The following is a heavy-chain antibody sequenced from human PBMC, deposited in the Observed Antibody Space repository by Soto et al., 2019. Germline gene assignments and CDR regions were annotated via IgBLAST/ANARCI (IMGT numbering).Heavy chain of an antibody. D-gene: IGHD7-27*01. CDR3: VRNALGWFVP. CDR1: GLDVSGNY. CDR2: IRSKAYGGTT. V-gene: IGHV3-49*04. J-gene: IGHJ5*02. Sequence: GGSLRLSCAVSGLDVSGNYMTWVRQAPGKGLEWVGFIRSKAYGGTTEYAASVKGRFTISRDDSKSIAYLQMNSLKTEDTAVYYCVRNALGWFVPWGQGTLVTVSS.